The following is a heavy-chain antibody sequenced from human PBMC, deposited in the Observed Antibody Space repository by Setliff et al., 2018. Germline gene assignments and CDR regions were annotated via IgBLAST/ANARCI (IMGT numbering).Heavy chain of an antibody. J-gene: IGHJ6*03. CDR1: GFTFNTYT. CDR2: ISSNGGST. CDR3: VKDASYSSSWGLYYYYYYYMDV. V-gene: IGHV3-64D*09. D-gene: IGHD6-13*01. Sequence: HPGGSLRLSCSASGFTFNTYTMHWVRQAPGRGLEYVSSISSNGGSTYYADSVKGRFTISRDNSKNTLYLQMSSLRAEDTAVYYCVKDASYSSSWGLYYYYYYYMDVWGKGTTVTVSS.